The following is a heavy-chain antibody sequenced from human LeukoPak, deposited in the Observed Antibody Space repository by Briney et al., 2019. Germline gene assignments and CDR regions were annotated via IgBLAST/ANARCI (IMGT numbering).Heavy chain of an antibody. D-gene: IGHD3-22*01. CDR1: GGFINSYY. J-gene: IGHJ3*02. V-gene: IGHV4-4*07. CDR2: IYIGGST. CDR3: ARESSSTYYLDAFDM. Sequence: SEILSLTCTVSGGFINSYYWSWIRQPAGKGLEWIGRIYIGGSTNYNPSLKSRVTISVDTSKNQFSLKLTSVTAADTAVYYCARESSSTYYLDAFDMWGQGTMVTVSS.